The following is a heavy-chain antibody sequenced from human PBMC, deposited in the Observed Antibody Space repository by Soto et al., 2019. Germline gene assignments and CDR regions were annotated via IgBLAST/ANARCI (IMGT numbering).Heavy chain of an antibody. J-gene: IGHJ4*02. CDR1: GGSISSGGYS. V-gene: IGHV4-30-2*01. Sequence: QLQLQESGSGLVKPSQTLSLTCAVSGGSISSGGYSWSWIRQPPGKGLEWIGYIYHSGSTYYNPSLKSRVTISVDRSKNQFSLKLSSVTAADTAVYYCARSSGGGYSIDYWGQGTLVTVSS. D-gene: IGHD3-22*01. CDR3: ARSSGGGYSIDY. CDR2: IYHSGST.